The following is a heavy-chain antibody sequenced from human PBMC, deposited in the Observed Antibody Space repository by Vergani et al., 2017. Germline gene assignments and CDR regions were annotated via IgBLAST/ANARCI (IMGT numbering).Heavy chain of an antibody. Sequence: EVQLVESGGGLVQPGGSLRLSCAASGFTVSSNYMTWVRQAPGKGLEWVSVIYSGGNTYYADSVKGRFTISRDNSKNTVYLQMNSLRAEDTAVYYCARGSSGNVWDYWGQGTLVTVSS. CDR3: ARGSSGNVWDY. V-gene: IGHV3-66*02. J-gene: IGHJ4*02. CDR1: GFTVSSNY. CDR2: IYSGGNT. D-gene: IGHD4-23*01.